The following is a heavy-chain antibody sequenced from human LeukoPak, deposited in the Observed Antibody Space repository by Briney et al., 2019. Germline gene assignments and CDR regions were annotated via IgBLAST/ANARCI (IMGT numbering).Heavy chain of an antibody. CDR3: ARVPVGAIDPLDF. Sequence: GTSLRLSCVASGFSFSSYSIHWVRRVPGKGLEWVAVMSVNGVNKYYADSVKGRFTISRDNAKNTLYLQMNSLRAEDTAIYYCARVPVGAIDPLDFWGQGTLVTVSS. CDR2: MSVNGVNK. D-gene: IGHD1-26*01. J-gene: IGHJ4*02. CDR1: GFSFSSYS. V-gene: IGHV3-30-3*01.